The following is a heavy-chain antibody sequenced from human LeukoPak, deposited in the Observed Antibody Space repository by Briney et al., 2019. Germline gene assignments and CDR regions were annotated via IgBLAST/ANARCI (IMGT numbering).Heavy chain of an antibody. Sequence: ASVKVSCKASGGTFSSYAISWVRQAPGHGLEWMGGIIPIFGTANYAQKFQGRVTITADESTSTAYMELSSLRSEDTAVYYCASGYCSSTSCYHFDPWGQGTLVTVSS. D-gene: IGHD2-2*01. CDR3: ASGYCSSTSCYHFDP. CDR1: GGTFSSYA. V-gene: IGHV1-69*13. J-gene: IGHJ5*02. CDR2: IIPIFGTA.